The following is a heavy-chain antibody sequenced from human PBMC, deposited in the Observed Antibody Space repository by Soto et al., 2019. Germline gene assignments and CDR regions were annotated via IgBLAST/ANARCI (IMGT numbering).Heavy chain of an antibody. V-gene: IGHV4-59*01. CDR1: GGSISSYY. Sequence: SETLSLTCTVSGGSISSYYWGWIRQPPGKGLEWIGYVYYSGNTNYNPALKSRATISVDTSKNQLSLKLSSVTAADTAGYYCASLGARVGATYYFEHWGQGTLVTVSS. J-gene: IGHJ4*01. CDR3: ASLGARVGATYYFEH. D-gene: IGHD1-26*01. CDR2: VYYSGNT.